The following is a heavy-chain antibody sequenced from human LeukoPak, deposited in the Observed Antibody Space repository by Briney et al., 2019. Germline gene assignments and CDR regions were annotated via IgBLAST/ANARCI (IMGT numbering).Heavy chain of an antibody. J-gene: IGHJ2*01. CDR2: IYTIGST. D-gene: IGHD6-13*01. CDR1: GGSINSGSYY. CDR3: ARIGAAGGYWYFDL. Sequence: SETLSLTCTVSGGSINSGSYYWSWIRQPAGKGLEWIGRIYTIGSTNYNPSLKSRVTISVDTSKNQFFLKLNSVTPEDTAVYYCARIGAAGGYWYFDLWGRGTLVTVSS. V-gene: IGHV4-61*02.